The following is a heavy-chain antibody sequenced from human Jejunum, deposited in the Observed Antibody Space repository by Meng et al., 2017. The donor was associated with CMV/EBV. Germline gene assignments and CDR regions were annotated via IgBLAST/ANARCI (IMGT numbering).Heavy chain of an antibody. Sequence: NKYWAWIRQPPGGGLEWIGNIFNSGRTSYNSSLKSRVTMSIDTSKNQFSLKLRSVTAADTAVYYCARDHTTMINDAGLGYFRLDPWGQGARVTVSS. D-gene: IGHD3-9*01. CDR1: NKY. CDR2: IFNSGRT. J-gene: IGHJ5*02. CDR3: ARDHTTMINDAGLGYFRLDP. V-gene: IGHV4-39*07.